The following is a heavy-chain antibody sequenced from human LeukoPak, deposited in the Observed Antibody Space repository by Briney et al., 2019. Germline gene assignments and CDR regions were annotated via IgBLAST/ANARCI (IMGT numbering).Heavy chain of an antibody. CDR1: GSSISSFY. CDR3: ARGGNYFDY. D-gene: IGHD3-16*01. V-gene: IGHV4-4*07. Sequence: SETLSLTCTVTGSSISSFYWSLIRQPAGKGLEWIGRIQTSGSTKYNPSLKSRVTMSVDTSKNQFSLKLSSVTAADTAVYYCARGGNYFDYWGQGTLVTGSS. J-gene: IGHJ4*02. CDR2: IQTSGST.